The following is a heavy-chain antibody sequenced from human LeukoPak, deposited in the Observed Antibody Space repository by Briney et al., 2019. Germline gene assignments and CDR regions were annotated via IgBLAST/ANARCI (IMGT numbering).Heavy chain of an antibody. CDR1: GYTFTGYY. J-gene: IGHJ4*02. Sequence: GASVKVSCKASGYTFTGYYMHWVRQAPGQGLEWMGWINPNSGGTNYAQKFQGRVTMTRDTSISTAYMELSRLRSDDTAVYHCARGYAILRYFDWLPQHIDYWGQGTLVTVSS. CDR2: INPNSGGT. CDR3: ARGYAILRYFDWLPQHIDY. V-gene: IGHV1-2*02. D-gene: IGHD3-9*01.